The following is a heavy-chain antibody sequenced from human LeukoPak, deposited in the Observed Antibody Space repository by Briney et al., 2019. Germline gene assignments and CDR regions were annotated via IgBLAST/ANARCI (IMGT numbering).Heavy chain of an antibody. Sequence: TASETLSLTCTVSGGSITSSSYYWGWIRQPPGRGLEWIGGVSHSGGTYYNPSLRSRLTTSLDTTSNQFSLELYSVTAADTAVYYCARDQTNFGIILWAFDIWGQGTMVTVSS. D-gene: IGHD3-3*01. J-gene: IGHJ3*02. CDR3: ARDQTNFGIILWAFDI. V-gene: IGHV4-39*07. CDR2: VSHSGGT. CDR1: GGSITSSSYY.